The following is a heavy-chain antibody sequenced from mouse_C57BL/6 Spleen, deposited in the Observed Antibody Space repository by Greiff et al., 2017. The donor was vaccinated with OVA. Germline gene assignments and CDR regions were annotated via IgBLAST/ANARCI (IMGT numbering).Heavy chain of an antibody. CDR3: ARRATGTPGFAY. CDR1: GFSLSTSGMG. J-gene: IGHJ3*01. V-gene: IGHV8-12*01. Sequence: QVTLKESGPGILQSSQTLSLTCSFSGFSLSTSGMGVSWIRQPSGKGLEWLAHIYWVDDKRYNPTLKSRLTISKDTSRNQVFLKITSVDTADTATDYCARRATGTPGFAYWGQGTLVTVSA. CDR2: IYWVDDK. D-gene: IGHD3-3*01.